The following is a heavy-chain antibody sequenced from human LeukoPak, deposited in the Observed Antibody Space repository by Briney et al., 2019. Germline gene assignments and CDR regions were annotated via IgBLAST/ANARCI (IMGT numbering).Heavy chain of an antibody. Sequence: GGSLRLSCAASGFTFSSYSMNWVRQAPGKGLEWVSSISSSSSYIYYADSVKGRFTISRDNAKNSLHLQMNSLRAEDTAVYYCASHPSPGGIDPWGQGTLVTVSS. D-gene: IGHD3-16*01. CDR3: ASHPSPGGIDP. CDR2: ISSSSSYI. V-gene: IGHV3-21*01. CDR1: GFTFSSYS. J-gene: IGHJ5*02.